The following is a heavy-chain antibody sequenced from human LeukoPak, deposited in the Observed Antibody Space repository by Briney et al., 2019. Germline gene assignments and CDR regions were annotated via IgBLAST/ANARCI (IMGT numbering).Heavy chain of an antibody. Sequence: GGSLRHSCVHSVFSFSTSALRRVPPTPRHRLEWVSASGGDVVSTYADSVKSRFTISTDNSKNTLYQQMNSLRAEDTATYYCAKALNYWYFDIWGRGNLVTVSS. V-gene: IGHV3-23*01. CDR1: VFSFSTSA. CDR2: SGGDVVST. CDR3: AKALNYWYFDI. J-gene: IGHJ2*01.